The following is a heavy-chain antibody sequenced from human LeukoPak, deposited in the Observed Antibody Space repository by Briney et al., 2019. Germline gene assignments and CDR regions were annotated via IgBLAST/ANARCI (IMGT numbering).Heavy chain of an antibody. Sequence: PGGSLRLSCAASGFSFSVYWMHWVRQAPGKGPVWVSRIKTDGSITDYADFVKGRFTISRDNAKNTLYLQMNSLRAEDTAVYYCARQTGSGLFSLPGGQGTLVTVSS. CDR2: IKTDGSIT. J-gene: IGHJ4*02. V-gene: IGHV3-74*01. D-gene: IGHD3-10*01. CDR3: ARQTGSGLFSLP. CDR1: GFSFSVYW.